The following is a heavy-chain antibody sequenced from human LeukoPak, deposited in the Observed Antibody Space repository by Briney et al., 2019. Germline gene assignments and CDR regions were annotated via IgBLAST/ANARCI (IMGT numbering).Heavy chain of an antibody. D-gene: IGHD3-10*01. J-gene: IGHJ5*02. CDR1: GYTFTGYY. Sequence: GASVKVSCKASGYTFTGYYMHWVGQAPGQGLEWMGVIDPSGGTTSYAQKFQGRVTMTRDTSTSTVYMELSSLRSEDTAVYYCARKGVYGYNWFDPWGQGTLVTVSS. CDR3: ARKGVYGYNWFDP. CDR2: IDPSGGTT. V-gene: IGHV1-46*01.